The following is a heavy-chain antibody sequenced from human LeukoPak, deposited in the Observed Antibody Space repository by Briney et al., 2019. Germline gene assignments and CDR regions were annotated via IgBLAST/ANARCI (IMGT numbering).Heavy chain of an antibody. Sequence: PGGSLRLSCEASGFTFSDYFMSWVRQAPGRGLECISYISRTGDTPRYADSVKGRFTLSRDNAKNSLSLQMDSLRAEDTAVYYCARSSRRRSNFFGYWGPGTVVTVSS. CDR3: ARSSRRRSNFFGY. J-gene: IGHJ4*02. D-gene: IGHD6-6*01. V-gene: IGHV3-11*01. CDR2: ISRTGDTP. CDR1: GFTFSDYF.